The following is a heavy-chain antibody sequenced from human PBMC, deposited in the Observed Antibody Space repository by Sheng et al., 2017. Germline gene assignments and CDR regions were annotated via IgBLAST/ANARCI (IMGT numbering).Heavy chain of an antibody. D-gene: IGHD1-26*01. Sequence: QVQLVQSGAEVKKPGSSVKVSCKASGGTFSSYAISWVRQAPGQGLEWMGGIIPIFGTANYAQKFQGRVTITADESTSTAYMELSSLRSEDTAVYYCARGEQGGSYGPDAVNWYFDLWGRGTLVTVSS. J-gene: IGHJ2*01. CDR3: ARGEQGGSYGPDAVNWYFDL. CDR2: IIPIFGTA. CDR1: GGTFSSYA. V-gene: IGHV1-69*01.